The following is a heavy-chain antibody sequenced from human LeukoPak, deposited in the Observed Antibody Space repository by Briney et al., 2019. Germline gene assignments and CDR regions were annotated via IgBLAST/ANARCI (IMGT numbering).Heavy chain of an antibody. CDR1: GFTFNAYF. Sequence: GGSLRLSCAASGFTFNAYFMHWVRQAPGKGLEWVAVMSHDTTNKYYADSVKGRFTISRDNSNNTVFLLMNSLRAEDAAVYFCARGILRGMDVWGRGTPVIVSS. V-gene: IGHV3-30-3*01. CDR3: ARGILRGMDV. D-gene: IGHD2-8*01. J-gene: IGHJ6*02. CDR2: MSHDTTNK.